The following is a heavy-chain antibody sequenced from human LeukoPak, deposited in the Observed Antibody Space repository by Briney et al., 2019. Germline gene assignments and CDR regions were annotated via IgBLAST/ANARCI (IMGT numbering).Heavy chain of an antibody. CDR2: IYPGDSDT. D-gene: IGHD4-23*01. CDR3: ARRGGNDAFDI. Sequence: ESLKIFCKGSGYSFSNYLNGWGRQMPGEGLEWMAIIYPGDSDTRYSPSFQGQVTISADKSISTAYLQWSSLKASDTAIYYCARRGGNDAFDIWGQGTMVTVSA. J-gene: IGHJ3*02. V-gene: IGHV5-51*01. CDR1: GYSFSNYL.